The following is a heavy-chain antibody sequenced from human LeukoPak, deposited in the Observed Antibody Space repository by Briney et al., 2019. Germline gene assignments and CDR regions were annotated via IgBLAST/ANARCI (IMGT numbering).Heavy chain of an antibody. J-gene: IGHJ4*02. CDR1: VGSISVNTYY. CDR2: IFYSGMA. CDR3: ARANGYAYAYYFDN. D-gene: IGHD5-18*01. Sequence: SETLSLTCTVSVGSISVNTYYWAWIRQSTGKGLEWIGSIFYSGMAYHNPSFTSRISVSVDTSTNQFSLKVTSITAADTAIYYCARANGYAYAYYFDNWGQGALVTVSS. V-gene: IGHV4-39*07.